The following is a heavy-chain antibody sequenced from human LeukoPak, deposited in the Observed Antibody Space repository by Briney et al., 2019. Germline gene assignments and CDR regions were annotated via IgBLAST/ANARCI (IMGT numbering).Heavy chain of an antibody. CDR2: MYYSGST. D-gene: IGHD4-23*01. Sequence: SETLSLTCAVSGYSISSGYYWGWIRQPPGKGLEWIGIMYYSGSTNYNPSLKSRVTISVDTSKNQFSLKLSSVTAADTAVYYCARLPSYGGNDYYYYMDVWGKGTTVTVSS. V-gene: IGHV4-38-2*01. CDR1: GYSISSGYY. J-gene: IGHJ6*03. CDR3: ARLPSYGGNDYYYYMDV.